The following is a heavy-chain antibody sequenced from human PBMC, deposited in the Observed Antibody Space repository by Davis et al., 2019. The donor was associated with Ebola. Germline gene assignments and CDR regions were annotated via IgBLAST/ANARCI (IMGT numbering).Heavy chain of an antibody. J-gene: IGHJ6*02. CDR3: ARGVIAARLHVNGMDV. Sequence: SVKVSCKASGGTFSSYAISWVRQAPGQGLEWMGGIIPIFGTANYAQKFQGRVTITADESTSTAYMELSSLRSEDTAVYYCARGVIAARLHVNGMDVWGQGTTVTVSS. D-gene: IGHD6-6*01. CDR1: GGTFSSYA. V-gene: IGHV1-69*13. CDR2: IIPIFGTA.